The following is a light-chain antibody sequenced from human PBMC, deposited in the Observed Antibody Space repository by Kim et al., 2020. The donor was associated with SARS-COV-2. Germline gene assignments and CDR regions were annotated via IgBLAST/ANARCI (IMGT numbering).Light chain of an antibody. V-gene: IGLV2-14*03. CDR1: SSDVGNYKY. J-gene: IGLJ1*01. CDR2: DVN. Sequence: QSALTQPASVSGSPGQSITISCTGTSSDVGNYKYVSWYQQHPGKAPKFMIYDVNHRPSGVSNRFSGSKSGNTASLTFSGLQAEDEAEYYCSSCTGSTILDVFETGTKVTVL. CDR3: SSCTGSTILDV.